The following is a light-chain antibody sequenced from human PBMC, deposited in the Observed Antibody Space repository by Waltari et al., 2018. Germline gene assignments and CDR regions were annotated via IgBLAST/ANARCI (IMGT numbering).Light chain of an antibody. CDR2: YDD. J-gene: IGLJ3*02. V-gene: IGLV1-36*01. CDR1: ISNIGNNG. Sequence: QSVLTQPPSVSEAPRQRVTISCSGSISNIGNNGVNWYQQVPGKAPKLLIYYDDLLPSGGFYRCFGCKSGTSASLAISWLQFEDEAEYFCAAWDDSLNGRVFGGGTKLTVL. CDR3: AAWDDSLNGRV.